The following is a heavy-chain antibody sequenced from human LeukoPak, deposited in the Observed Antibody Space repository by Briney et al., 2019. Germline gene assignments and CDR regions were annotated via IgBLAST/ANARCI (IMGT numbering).Heavy chain of an antibody. D-gene: IGHD2-2*01. V-gene: IGHV3-74*01. CDR1: GFTLNKYW. CDR3: ARDGPPAGAGDFDY. J-gene: IGHJ4*02. CDR2: ITGDGSDI. Sequence: GGSLRLSCEASGFTLNKYWMHWVRQAPGKGLVWVSRITGDGSDIAYADSVKGRFTVSRDDAKNTLFLQMTSLRVEDTAIYYCARDGPPAGAGDFDYWGQGTPVTVSS.